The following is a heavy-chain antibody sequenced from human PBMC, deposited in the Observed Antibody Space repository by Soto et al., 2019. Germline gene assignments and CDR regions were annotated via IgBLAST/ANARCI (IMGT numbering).Heavy chain of an antibody. V-gene: IGHV3-53*01. CDR2: IYNDGTT. J-gene: IGHJ6*02. Sequence: EVQLVESGGGLIQPGGSLGLSCTASGLSVRNNYMSWVRQAPGMGLEWVSVIYNDGTTYYADSVKGRFTISRDTSKNTLSLQMDSLRAEDTAVYYCVRPLPSGRNYGMDVWGQGTTVTVSS. CDR1: GLSVRNNY. D-gene: IGHD3-10*01. CDR3: VRPLPSGRNYGMDV.